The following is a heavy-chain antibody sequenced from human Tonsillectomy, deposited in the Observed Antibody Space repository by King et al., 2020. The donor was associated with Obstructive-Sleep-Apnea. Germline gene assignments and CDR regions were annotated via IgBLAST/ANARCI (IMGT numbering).Heavy chain of an antibody. CDR3: ARTDPSSSWYYFDY. Sequence: VQLVESGGVLVQPGGSLRLSCAASGFTVSSCSMNWVRQAPGKGLEWVSYISSSSSTIYYADFVKGRFTIRRDNAKNSLYLQMNSLRAEATAVYYCARTDPSSSWYYFDYWGQGTLVTVSS. V-gene: IGHV3-48*04. J-gene: IGHJ4*02. CDR1: GFTVSSCS. D-gene: IGHD6-13*01. CDR2: ISSSSSTI.